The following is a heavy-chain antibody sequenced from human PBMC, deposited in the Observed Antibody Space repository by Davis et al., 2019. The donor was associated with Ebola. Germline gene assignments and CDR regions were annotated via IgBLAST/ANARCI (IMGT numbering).Heavy chain of an antibody. J-gene: IGHJ5*02. D-gene: IGHD4-23*01. CDR2: FHSSENS. CDR1: GSSTTNYY. Sequence: SETLSLTCTVTGSSTTNYYWSWIRQPPGKDLEWIGHFHSSENSDYSPSLKSRVTMSLDTSKKEFALKMDSVTAADTAVYYCARHTSYGGKTWFDPWGQGTLVTVSS. CDR3: ARHTSYGGKTWFDP. V-gene: IGHV4-59*01.